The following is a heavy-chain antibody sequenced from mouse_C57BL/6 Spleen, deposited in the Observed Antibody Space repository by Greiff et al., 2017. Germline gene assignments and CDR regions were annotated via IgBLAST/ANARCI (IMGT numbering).Heavy chain of an antibody. CDR3: ARGEVIITTVVDAMGY. J-gene: IGHJ4*01. CDR2: IDPNSGGT. Sequence: QVQLQQPGAELVKPGASVKLSCKASGYTFTSYWMHWVKQRPGRGLEWIGRIDPNSGGTKYNEKFKSKATLTVDKPSSTAYMQLSSLTSEDSAVYYCARGEVIITTVVDAMGYWGQGASVTVSS. V-gene: IGHV1-72*01. D-gene: IGHD1-1*01. CDR1: GYTFTSYW.